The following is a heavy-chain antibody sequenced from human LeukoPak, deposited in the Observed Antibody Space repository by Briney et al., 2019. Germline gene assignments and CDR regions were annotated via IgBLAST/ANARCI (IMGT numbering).Heavy chain of an antibody. CDR2: IYTSGST. D-gene: IGHD2-15*01. V-gene: IGHV4-4*07. Sequence: SETLSLTCTVSGGSISSYYWSWIRQPAGKGLEWIGRIYTSGSTNYNPSLKSRVTMSVDTSKNQFSLKLSSVTAADTAVYYCARDQAGYCSGGSCYSLTWFDPWGQGTLVTVSS. CDR3: ARDQAGYCSGGSCYSLTWFDP. J-gene: IGHJ5*02. CDR1: GGSISSYY.